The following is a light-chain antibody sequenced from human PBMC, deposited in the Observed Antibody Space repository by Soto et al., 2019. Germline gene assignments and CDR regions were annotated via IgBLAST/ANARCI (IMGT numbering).Light chain of an antibody. CDR3: ETWDSNTHV. CDR2: LEGRGNY. V-gene: IGLV4-60*02. J-gene: IGLJ1*01. CDR1: SGHSSYI. Sequence: QPVLTQSSSASASLGSSVKLTCTLSSGHSSYIIAWHQQQPGKAPRYLMKLEGRGNYNKGSGVPDRFSGSSSGADRYLTSSNLQFEDEADYYCETWDSNTHVFGTGTKLTVL.